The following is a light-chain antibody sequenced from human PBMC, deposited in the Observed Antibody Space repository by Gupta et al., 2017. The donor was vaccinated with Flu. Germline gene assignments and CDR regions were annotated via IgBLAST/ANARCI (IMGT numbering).Light chain of an antibody. CDR1: TSAVGGGYD. CDR3: QSYDTSPDICV. V-gene: IGLV1-40*01. J-gene: IGLJ1*01. CDR2: YNT. Sequence: AISSTGTTSAVGGGYDVHWYQRLPETAPNLLLYYNTNRRSGVPARFSGSTSGTSASLTITVLPAEDAADYYCQSYDTSPDICVFGAGTKVTVL.